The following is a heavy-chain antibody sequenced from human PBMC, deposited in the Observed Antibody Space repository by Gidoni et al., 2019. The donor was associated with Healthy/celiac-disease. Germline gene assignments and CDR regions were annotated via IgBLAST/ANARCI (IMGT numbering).Heavy chain of an antibody. CDR1: GYTFPSYD. CDR3: ATRRLMVTTGAEDY. CDR2: MNPNSGNT. J-gene: IGHJ4*02. Sequence: QVQLVQSGAEVKKPGASVNVSFKASGYTFPSYDINWVRQATGQGLEWMGWMNPNSGNTGYAQKFQGRVTMTRNTSISTAYMELSSLRSEDTAVYYCATRRLMVTTGAEDYWGQGTLVTVSS. V-gene: IGHV1-8*01. D-gene: IGHD4-17*01.